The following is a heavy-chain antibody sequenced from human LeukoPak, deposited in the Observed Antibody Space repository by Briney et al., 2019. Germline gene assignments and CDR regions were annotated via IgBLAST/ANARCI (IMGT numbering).Heavy chain of an antibody. CDR2: ISGSGGST. Sequence: GGSLRLSCAASGFTFSSYAMSWVRQAPGKGLEWVSAISGSGGSTYYADSVRGRFTISRDNNKNTLYLEMNSRRAEDTAVYDCAKESHAYISGWIKWENWFDPWGQGTLVTVSS. J-gene: IGHJ5*02. CDR3: AKESHAYISGWIKWENWFDP. CDR1: GFTFSSYA. V-gene: IGHV3-23*01. D-gene: IGHD6-19*01.